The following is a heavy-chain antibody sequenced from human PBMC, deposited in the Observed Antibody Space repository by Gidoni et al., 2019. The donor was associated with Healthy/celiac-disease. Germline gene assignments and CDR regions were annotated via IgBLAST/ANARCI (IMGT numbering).Heavy chain of an antibody. CDR1: GGSFSGYY. CDR2: INQSGST. J-gene: IGHJ6*02. CDR3: ARDLRKVVPAAPGYYYYGMDV. Sequence: QVQLQQRGAGPLKPSETLSLTCAVYGGSFSGYYWSWIRQPPGKGLEWIGEINQSGSTNYNPSLKSRVTISVDTSKNQFSLKLSSVTAADTAVYYCARDLRKVVPAAPGYYYYGMDVWGQGTTVTVSS. D-gene: IGHD2-2*01. V-gene: IGHV4-34*01.